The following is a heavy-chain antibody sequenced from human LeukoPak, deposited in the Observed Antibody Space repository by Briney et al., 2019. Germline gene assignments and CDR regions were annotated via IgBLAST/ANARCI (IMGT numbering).Heavy chain of an antibody. Sequence: ASVKVSCKASGYTFTSYGISWVRQAPGQGLEWRGWISTYNDNTKYAQKFQGRVTMTTDTSTSTAYMELRSLRSDDTAVYYCAREDCSGGSCYPGVYWGQGTLVTVSS. D-gene: IGHD2-15*01. CDR3: AREDCSGGSCYPGVY. V-gene: IGHV1-18*01. CDR2: ISTYNDNT. CDR1: GYTFTSYG. J-gene: IGHJ4*02.